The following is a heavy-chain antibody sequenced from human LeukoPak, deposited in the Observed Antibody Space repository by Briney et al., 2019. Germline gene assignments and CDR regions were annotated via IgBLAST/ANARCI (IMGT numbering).Heavy chain of an antibody. CDR1: GYTFTSYA. Sequence: GSVKVSCKASGYTFTSYAMHWARQAPGQRVEWMGWINAGNGNTKYSQKFQGRVTITRDTSASTAYMELSSLRSEDTAVYYCARGIYYYGSGSYYNVPFDYWGQGTLVTVSS. V-gene: IGHV1-3*01. CDR2: INAGNGNT. D-gene: IGHD3-10*01. J-gene: IGHJ4*02. CDR3: ARGIYYYGSGSYYNVPFDY.